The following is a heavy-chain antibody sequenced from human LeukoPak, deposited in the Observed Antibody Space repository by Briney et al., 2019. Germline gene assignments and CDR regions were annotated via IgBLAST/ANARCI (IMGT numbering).Heavy chain of an antibody. D-gene: IGHD6-19*01. J-gene: IGHJ4*02. CDR1: GFMFSSFS. CDR2: ISADGTT. V-gene: IGHV3-23*01. Sequence: GGSLRLSCAGSGFMFSSFSMSWVRHVPGKGLEWVSTISADGTTYYADSVKGRFTISRDNSKNTLFLQMTSLRAEDTAVYYCAKGGQWLGSALDYWGQGTLVTVSS. CDR3: AKGGQWLGSALDY.